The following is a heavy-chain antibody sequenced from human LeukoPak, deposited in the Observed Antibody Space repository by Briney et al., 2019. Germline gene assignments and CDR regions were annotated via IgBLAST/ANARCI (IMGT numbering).Heavy chain of an antibody. V-gene: IGHV3-66*04. CDR2: IYSGGST. CDR1: GFTVSSNY. Sequence: GGSLRLSCAVSGFTVSSNYMSWVRQAPGKGLEWVSVIYSGGSTYYADSVKGRFTISRDNSKNALYLQMNSLRAEDTAVYYCARPSESSGWSFGPLSYSGQGTLVTVSS. D-gene: IGHD6-19*01. CDR3: ARPSESSGWSFGPLSY. J-gene: IGHJ4*02.